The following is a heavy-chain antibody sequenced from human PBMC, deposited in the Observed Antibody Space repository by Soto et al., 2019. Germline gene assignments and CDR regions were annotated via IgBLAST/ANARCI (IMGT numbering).Heavy chain of an antibody. Sequence: GESLKISCKGSGYSFASYWIGWVRQMPGKGLEWMGIIYPGDSDTRYGPSFQGQVTISADKSITTAYLQWSSLKAPDTAMYYCARHSGAVKPDYWGQGTLVTVSS. CDR1: GYSFASYW. V-gene: IGHV5-51*01. D-gene: IGHD6-19*01. CDR2: IYPGDSDT. CDR3: ARHSGAVKPDY. J-gene: IGHJ4*02.